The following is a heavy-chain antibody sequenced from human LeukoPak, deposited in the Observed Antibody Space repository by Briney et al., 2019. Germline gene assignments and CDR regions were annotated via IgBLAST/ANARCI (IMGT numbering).Heavy chain of an antibody. J-gene: IGHJ4*02. D-gene: IGHD3-22*01. Sequence: ASVKVSCKASGYTFTNFGISWVRQAPGQGLEWMGWITPYNGKTNYAQKLQGRVTLTTDTSTSTAYMELRSLRSDDTAVYYCARDPQWTINYYDSSGCYYVRPFDYWGQGTLVTVSS. V-gene: IGHV1-18*01. CDR1: GYTFTNFG. CDR2: ITPYNGKT. CDR3: ARDPQWTINYYDSSGCYYVRPFDY.